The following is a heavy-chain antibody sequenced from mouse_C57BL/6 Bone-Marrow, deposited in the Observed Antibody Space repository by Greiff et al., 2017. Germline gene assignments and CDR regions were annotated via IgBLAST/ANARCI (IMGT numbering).Heavy chain of an antibody. D-gene: IGHD1-1*01. CDR1: GYTFTSYW. V-gene: IGHV1-69*01. Sequence: QVQLQQSGAELVMPGASVKLSCKASGYTFTSYWMHWVKQRPGQGLEWIGEIDPSDSYTNYTQKFKGKSTLTVDKSSSTAYMQLSSLTTEDSAVYYCARSLYYYGCSALARDYWGQGTSVTVSS. J-gene: IGHJ4*01. CDR3: ARSLYYYGCSALARDY. CDR2: IDPSDSYT.